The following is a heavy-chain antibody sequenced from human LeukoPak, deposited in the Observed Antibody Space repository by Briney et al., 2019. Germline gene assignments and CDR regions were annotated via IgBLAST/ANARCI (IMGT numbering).Heavy chain of an antibody. CDR2: INHSGCT. CDR1: GGSFSGYY. Sequence: SETLSLTCAVYGGSFSGYYWSWIRQPPGKGLEWIGEINHSGCTNYNPSLKSRVTISVDTSKNQFSLKLSSVTAADTAVYYCARRRITMVRGVILTYYFDYWGQGTLVTVSS. J-gene: IGHJ4*02. D-gene: IGHD3-10*01. V-gene: IGHV4-34*01. CDR3: ARRRITMVRGVILTYYFDY.